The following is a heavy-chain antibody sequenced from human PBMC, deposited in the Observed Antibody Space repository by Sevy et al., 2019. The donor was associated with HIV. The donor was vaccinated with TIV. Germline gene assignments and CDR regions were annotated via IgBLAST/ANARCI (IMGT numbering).Heavy chain of an antibody. CDR2: MYTSGST. J-gene: IGHJ4*02. CDR3: ARDRSYESSGKPLDH. CDR1: GGSINNYF. D-gene: IGHD3-22*01. V-gene: IGHV4-4*07. Sequence: SETLSLTCTVSGGSINNYFWTWIRQPAGKGLEWIGRMYTSGSTDYNPSLRSRVTMSLNTSKNQFSLKLSSVTAADTALYYCARDRSYESSGKPLDHWGQGTLVTVSS.